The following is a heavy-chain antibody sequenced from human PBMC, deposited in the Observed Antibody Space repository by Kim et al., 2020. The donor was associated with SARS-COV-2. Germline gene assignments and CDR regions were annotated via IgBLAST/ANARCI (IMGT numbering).Heavy chain of an antibody. CDR3: AKDGTYYDILTGYYDYYYDGMDV. CDR2: ISYDGSNK. CDR1: GFTFSSYG. J-gene: IGHJ6*02. V-gene: IGHV3-30*18. D-gene: IGHD3-9*01. Sequence: GGSLRLSCAASGFTFSSYGMHWVRQAPGKGLEWVAVISYDGSNKYYPDSVKGRFTISRDNSKNTLYLQMNSMRAEDTAVYYCAKDGTYYDILTGYYDYYYDGMDVWGQGTTVTGSS.